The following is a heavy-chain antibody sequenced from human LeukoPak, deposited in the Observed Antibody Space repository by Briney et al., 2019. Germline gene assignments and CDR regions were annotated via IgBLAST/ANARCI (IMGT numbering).Heavy chain of an antibody. CDR1: GGSFSSYY. CDR2: INHRGTT. D-gene: IGHD3-9*01. V-gene: IGHV4-34*01. Sequence: NPSETLSLTCAVYGGSFSSYYWSWIRQPPGKGLEWIGEINHRGTTNYNPSLKSRVTISLDTSKNQFSLKLSSVTAADTAVYYCARVRYDILTGYSPDAFDIWGQGTMVTVSS. CDR3: ARVRYDILTGYSPDAFDI. J-gene: IGHJ3*02.